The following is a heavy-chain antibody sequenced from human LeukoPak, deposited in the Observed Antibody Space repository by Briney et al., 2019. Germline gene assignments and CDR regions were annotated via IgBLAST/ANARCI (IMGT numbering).Heavy chain of an antibody. CDR2: ITSGGDTT. V-gene: IGHV3-23*01. J-gene: IGHJ6*02. CDR1: GFSFRSYA. D-gene: IGHD2-2*01. Sequence: GGSLRLSCAASGFSFRSYAMSWVRQAPGKGLEWVSTITSGGDTTHYADSVKVRFTISRDNSKNTLYLQMNSLRAEDTAVYYCATVLWDYYYYGMDVWGQGTTVTVSS. CDR3: ATVLWDYYYYGMDV.